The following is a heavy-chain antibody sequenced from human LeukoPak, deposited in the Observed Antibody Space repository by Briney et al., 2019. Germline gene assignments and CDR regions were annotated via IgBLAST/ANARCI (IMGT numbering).Heavy chain of an antibody. CDR2: ISSSSTI. J-gene: IGHJ4*02. V-gene: IGHV3-48*01. Sequence: GGSLRLSCAASGFTFSSYSMNWVRQAPGKGLEGVSYISSSSTIYYADSVKGRFTISRDNGKNSLYLQMNSLRAEDTAVYYCARDYYGSGMYFDYWGQGTLVTVSS. CDR1: GFTFSSYS. CDR3: ARDYYGSGMYFDY. D-gene: IGHD3-10*01.